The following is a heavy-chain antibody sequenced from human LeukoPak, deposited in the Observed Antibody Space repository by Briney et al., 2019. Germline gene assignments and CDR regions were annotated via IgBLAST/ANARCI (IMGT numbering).Heavy chain of an antibody. D-gene: IGHD5-24*01. CDR1: GGSISSYY. CDR3: AREPRDDYNLFDY. CDR2: IYYSGST. Sequence: SETLSLTCTVSGGSISSYYWSWIRQPPGKGLEWIGYIYYSGSTNYNPSLKSRVTISVDTSKNQFSLKLSSVTAADTAVYYCAREPRDDYNLFDYWGQGTLVTVSS. V-gene: IGHV4-59*01. J-gene: IGHJ4*02.